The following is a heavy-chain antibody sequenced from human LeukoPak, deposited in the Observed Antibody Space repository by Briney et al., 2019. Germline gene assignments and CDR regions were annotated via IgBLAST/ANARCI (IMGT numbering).Heavy chain of an antibody. D-gene: IGHD4-23*01. J-gene: IGHJ6*02. Sequence: PSETLSLTCTVSGGSISSSSYYWGWIRQPPGKGLEWIGSIYYSGSTYYNPSLKSRVTISVDTSKNQFSLKLSSVTAADTAVYYCATHYGGNYYYGMDVWGQGTTVTVSS. CDR3: ATHYGGNYYYGMDV. CDR1: GGSISSSSYY. V-gene: IGHV4-39*07. CDR2: IYYSGST.